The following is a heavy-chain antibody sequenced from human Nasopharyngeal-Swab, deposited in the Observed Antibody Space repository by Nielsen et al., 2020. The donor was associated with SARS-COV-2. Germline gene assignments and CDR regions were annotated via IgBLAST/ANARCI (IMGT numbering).Heavy chain of an antibody. J-gene: IGHJ4*02. D-gene: IGHD6-19*01. CDR3: ARFAYSSGWAEKYFDS. V-gene: IGHV1-8*03. Sequence: SVKVSCKASGYTFTSYDINWVRQATGQGLGWMGWMNPNSGNTGYARKFQGRVTITRNTSISTAYMQLSSLTSEDTAVYYCARFAYSSGWAEKYFDSWGQGTLVTVSS. CDR1: GYTFTSYD. CDR2: MNPNSGNT.